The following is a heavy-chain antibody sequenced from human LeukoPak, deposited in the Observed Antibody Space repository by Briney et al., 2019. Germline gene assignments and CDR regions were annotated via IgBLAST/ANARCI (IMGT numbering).Heavy chain of an antibody. V-gene: IGHV3-21*01. CDR1: GFTFSSYG. CDR3: ARATWDPNYYYYMDV. Sequence: GGSLRLSCAASGFTFSSYGMHWVRQAPGKGLEWVSSISSSRNYIYYAASVKGRFTISRDNAKNSLYLQMNSLRAEDTAVYYCARATWDPNYYYYMDVWGKGTTVTISS. CDR2: ISSSRNYI. D-gene: IGHD1-26*01. J-gene: IGHJ6*03.